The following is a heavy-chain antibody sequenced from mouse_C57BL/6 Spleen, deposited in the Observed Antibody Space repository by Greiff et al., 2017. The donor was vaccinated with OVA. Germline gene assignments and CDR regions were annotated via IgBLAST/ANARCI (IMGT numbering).Heavy chain of an antibody. J-gene: IGHJ4*01. V-gene: IGHV1-81*01. CDR2: IYPRSGNT. D-gene: IGHD4-1*01. CDR1: GYTFTSYG. CDR3: ARYRANWDVGYYAMDY. Sequence: QVQLKESGAELARPGASVKLSCKASGYTFTSYGISWVKQRTGQGLEWIGEIYPRSGNTYYNEKFKGKATLTADKSSSTAYMELRNLTSEDSAVYFCARYRANWDVGYYAMDYWGQGTSVTVSS.